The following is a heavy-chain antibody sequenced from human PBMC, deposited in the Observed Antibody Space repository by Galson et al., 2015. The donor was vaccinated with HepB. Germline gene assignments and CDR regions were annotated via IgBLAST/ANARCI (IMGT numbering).Heavy chain of an antibody. J-gene: IGHJ4*02. CDR2: ISYDGSNK. CDR1: GFTFSSYA. Sequence: SLRLSCAASGFTFSSYAMHWVRQAPGKGLEWVAVISYDGSNKYYADSVKGRFTISRDNSKNTLYLQMNSLRAGDTAVYYCARGEWEPRGWNAFDIWGQGTLVTVSS. D-gene: IGHD1-26*01. V-gene: IGHV3-30-3*01. CDR3: ARGEWEPRGWNAFDI.